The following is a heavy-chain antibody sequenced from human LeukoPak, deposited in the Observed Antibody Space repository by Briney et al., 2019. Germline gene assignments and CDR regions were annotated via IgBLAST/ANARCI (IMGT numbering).Heavy chain of an antibody. D-gene: IGHD3-10*01. CDR1: GFTFSNAW. CDR2: IKSKTDGGTT. J-gene: IGHJ4*02. V-gene: IGHV3-15*01. Sequence: GGSLRLSCAASGFTFSNAWMSWVRQAPGKGLEWVGRIKSKTDGGTTDYAAPVKGRFTISRDDSKNTLYLQMNSLKTEDTAVYYCTTEKILWFGGPDYWGQGTLVTVSS. CDR3: TTEKILWFGGPDY.